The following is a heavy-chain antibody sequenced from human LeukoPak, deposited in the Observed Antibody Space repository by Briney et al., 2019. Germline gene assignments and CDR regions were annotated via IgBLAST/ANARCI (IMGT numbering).Heavy chain of an antibody. V-gene: IGHV4-39*01. Sequence: PSETLSLTCTVSGGSISSSSYYWGWIRQPPGKGLEWIGSIYYSGSTYYNPSLKSRVTISVDTSKNQFSLKLSSVTAADTAVYYCARHGRYGDYGRFGYWGQGTLVTVSS. D-gene: IGHD4-17*01. CDR2: IYYSGST. CDR1: GGSISSSSYY. CDR3: ARHGRYGDYGRFGY. J-gene: IGHJ4*02.